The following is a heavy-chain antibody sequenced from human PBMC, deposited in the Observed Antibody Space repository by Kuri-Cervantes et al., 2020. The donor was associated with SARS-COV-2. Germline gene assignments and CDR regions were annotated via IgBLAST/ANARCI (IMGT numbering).Heavy chain of an antibody. CDR3: TRVYGDYWGDYYYGMDV. D-gene: IGHD4-17*01. J-gene: IGHJ6*02. Sequence: GGSLRLSCAVSGFTFSSYEMNWVRQAAGKGLEWVSSISSSSSYIYYADSVKGRFTISRDNAKNSLYLKMNSLRAEDTAVYYCTRVYGDYWGDYYYGMDVWGQGTTVTVSS. V-gene: IGHV3-21*01. CDR1: GFTFSSYE. CDR2: ISSSSSYI.